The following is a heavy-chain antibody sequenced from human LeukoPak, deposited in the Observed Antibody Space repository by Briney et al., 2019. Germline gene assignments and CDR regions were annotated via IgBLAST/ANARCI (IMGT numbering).Heavy chain of an antibody. Sequence: PGGSLRLSCAASGFTFSSYEMNWVRQAPGKGLEWVSAISDSGDSTYYADSVKGRFTISRDNSKNTLFLQMNSLRAEDTALYYCARLTFRSDWFDPWGQGTLVTVSS. J-gene: IGHJ5*02. CDR2: ISDSGDST. CDR3: ARLTFRSDWFDP. CDR1: GFTFSSYE. D-gene: IGHD2/OR15-2a*01. V-gene: IGHV3-23*01.